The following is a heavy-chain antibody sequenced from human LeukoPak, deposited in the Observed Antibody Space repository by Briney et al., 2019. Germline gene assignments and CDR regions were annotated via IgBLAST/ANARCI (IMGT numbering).Heavy chain of an antibody. Sequence: GGSLTLACAASGFTFGSHPMHWLRQTPAKGLEWLAFISYDGNKKYYADSAKGRFTISRDNTENTLYLQLDSVKEEDTGTYYCAKQMTVTRNFDDWGQGALVIVSS. J-gene: IGHJ4*02. CDR3: AKQMTVTRNFDD. CDR2: ISYDGNKK. V-gene: IGHV3-30*14. D-gene: IGHD4-17*01. CDR1: GFTFGSHP.